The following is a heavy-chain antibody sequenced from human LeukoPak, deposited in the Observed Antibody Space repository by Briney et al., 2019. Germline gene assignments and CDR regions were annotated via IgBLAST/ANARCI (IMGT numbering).Heavy chain of an antibody. J-gene: IGHJ2*01. D-gene: IGHD2-8*01. CDR3: ARDRSLCTNGVCSTGGNWYFDL. Sequence: ASVKVSCKASGYTFTSYGISWVRQAPGQGLEWMGWISAYNGNTNYAQKLQGRVTMTTDTSTSTAYMELRSLRSDDTAVYYCARDRSLCTNGVCSTGGNWYFDLWGRGTLVTVSS. V-gene: IGHV1-18*01. CDR2: ISAYNGNT. CDR1: GYTFTSYG.